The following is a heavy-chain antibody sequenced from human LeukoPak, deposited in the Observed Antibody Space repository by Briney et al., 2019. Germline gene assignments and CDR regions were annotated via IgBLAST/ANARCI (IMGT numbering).Heavy chain of an antibody. Sequence: QTGGSLRLSCEASGFTFSSYSMNWVRQAPGKGLEWISYISTSTTTIYYANSVKGRFTISRDNAKKSLYLQMNSLRAEDTAVYYCARDRGGWFGELCKDYWGQGTLVTVSS. J-gene: IGHJ4*02. CDR1: GFTFSSYS. V-gene: IGHV3-48*01. CDR2: ISTSTTTI. D-gene: IGHD3-10*01. CDR3: ARDRGGWFGELCKDY.